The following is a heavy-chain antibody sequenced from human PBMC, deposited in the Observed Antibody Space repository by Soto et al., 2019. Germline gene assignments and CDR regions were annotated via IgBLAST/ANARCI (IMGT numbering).Heavy chain of an antibody. J-gene: IGHJ4*02. V-gene: IGHV4-30-2*01. Sequence: QLQLQESGSGLVKPSETLSLTCAVSGGSIRSGGYSWSWIRQPPGKGLEWIGYIYHSGSTYYNPSSKSRVAISVDRSKNQFSLKLSPVTAADTAVYYCAAGGGLPRYYWGQGTLVTVSS. CDR2: IYHSGST. CDR3: AAGGGLPRYY. D-gene: IGHD5-12*01. CDR1: GGSIRSGGYS.